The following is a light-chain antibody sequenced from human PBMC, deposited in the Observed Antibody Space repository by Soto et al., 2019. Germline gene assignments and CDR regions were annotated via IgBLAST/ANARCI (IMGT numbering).Light chain of an antibody. CDR3: QQYNSYWT. CDR1: QSISSW. Sequence: DIQMTQSPSTLSASVGDRVTITCLASQSISSWLAWYQQKTGKAPKPLIYKASSLESGVPSRFSGSGSGTEFTLTISSLQPDDFATYYCQQYNSYWTFGQGTKVEIK. V-gene: IGKV1-5*03. J-gene: IGKJ1*01. CDR2: KAS.